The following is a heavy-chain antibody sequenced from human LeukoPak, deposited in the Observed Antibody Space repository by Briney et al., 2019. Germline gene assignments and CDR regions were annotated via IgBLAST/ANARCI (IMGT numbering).Heavy chain of an antibody. CDR1: RDSLSTYL. D-gene: IGHD5-18*01. CDR3: ARDKRHSYGRYFDP. Sequence: PETLSLTPTLSRDSLSTYLWNWIGTPPGKGREWIGYMQSTGNSNYNPSLKNRVNIFVDMSKNHFVLNLRSVTAADTAAYYCARDKRHSYGRYFDPWGQGMLVTVSS. J-gene: IGHJ4*02. CDR2: MQSTGNS. V-gene: IGHV4-59*01.